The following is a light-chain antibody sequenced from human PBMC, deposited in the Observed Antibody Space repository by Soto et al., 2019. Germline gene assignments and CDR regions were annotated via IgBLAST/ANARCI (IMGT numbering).Light chain of an antibody. V-gene: IGLV1-40*01. CDR3: QSYDSSLSGYVV. Sequence: QPVLTQPPSVSGAPGQRVTISCTGSSSNIGAGYDVHWYQQLPGTAPKLLIYGNSNRPSGVPDRFSGSKSGTSASLAITGLQAKDEADYYCQSYDSSLSGYVVFGGGTKVTVL. J-gene: IGLJ2*01. CDR2: GNS. CDR1: SSNIGAGYD.